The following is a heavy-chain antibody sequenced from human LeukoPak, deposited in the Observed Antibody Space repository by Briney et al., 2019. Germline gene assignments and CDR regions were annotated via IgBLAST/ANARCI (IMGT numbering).Heavy chain of an antibody. CDR2: IYFGGST. CDR1: GGSFSSNY. J-gene: IGHJ3*02. D-gene: IGHD2-15*01. Sequence: SETLSLTCTVSGGSFSSNYWNWIRQPPGKGLEWIGYIYFGGSTNYSPSLKSRVTISVDTSESQFSLKLRSVTAADTAVYYCARASTPYVYQIWGQGTMVTVSS. V-gene: IGHV4-59*01. CDR3: ARASTPYVYQI.